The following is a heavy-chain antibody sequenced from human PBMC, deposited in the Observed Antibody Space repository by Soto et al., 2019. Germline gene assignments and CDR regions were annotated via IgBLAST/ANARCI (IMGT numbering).Heavy chain of an antibody. V-gene: IGHV3-30-3*01. CDR3: ARVERGFDY. CDR1: GFTFSSYA. J-gene: IGHJ4*02. CDR2: ISYDGSNK. Sequence: VGSLRLSCAASGFTFSSYAMHWVRQAPGKGLEWVAVISYDGSNKYYADSVEGRFTISRDNSKNTLYLQMNSLRAEDTAVYYCARVERGFDYWGQGTLVTVSS.